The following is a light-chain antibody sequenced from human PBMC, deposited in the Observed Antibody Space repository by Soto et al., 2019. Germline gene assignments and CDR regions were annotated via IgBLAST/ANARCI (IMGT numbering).Light chain of an antibody. V-gene: IGKV3-15*01. CDR3: XXYXXWPPWT. CDR1: QSVSSN. CDR2: GAS. J-gene: IGKJ1*01. Sequence: EIVMTQSPATLSVSPGERATLSCRASQSVSSNLAWYQQKPGQAPRLLIYGASTRATGIPARFSGSGSGTEFTLTISSLQSEDXXVYXXXXYXXWPPWTFGQGTKVEIK.